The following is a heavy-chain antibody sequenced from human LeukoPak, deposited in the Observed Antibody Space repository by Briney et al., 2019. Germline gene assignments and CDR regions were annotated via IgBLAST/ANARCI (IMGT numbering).Heavy chain of an antibody. CDR1: GGSISSGGYY. Sequence: PSQTLSLTCTVSGGSISSGGYYWSWIRQHPGKGPEWIGYIYYSGSTYYNPSLKSRVTISVDTSKNQFSLKLSSVTAADTAVYYCARTSATHYFDYWGQGTLVTVSS. CDR3: ARTSATHYFDY. D-gene: IGHD1-26*01. J-gene: IGHJ4*02. CDR2: IYYSGST. V-gene: IGHV4-31*03.